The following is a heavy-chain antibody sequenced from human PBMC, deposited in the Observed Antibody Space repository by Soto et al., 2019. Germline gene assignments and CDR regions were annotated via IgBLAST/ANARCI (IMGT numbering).Heavy chain of an antibody. CDR1: GGSMNGYY. V-gene: IGHV4-4*09. CDR2: IYFSGST. J-gene: IGHJ4*02. D-gene: IGHD6-13*01. CDR3: ARSVATPGTNIDF. Sequence: PSETLSLTCIVSGGSMNGYYWSWIRQTPGQGLEWLGFIYFSGSTRYNPSLMSRLTISLDKSKRQFSMSLSSVTAADTAVYYCARSVATPGTNIDFWGQGTLVTVSS.